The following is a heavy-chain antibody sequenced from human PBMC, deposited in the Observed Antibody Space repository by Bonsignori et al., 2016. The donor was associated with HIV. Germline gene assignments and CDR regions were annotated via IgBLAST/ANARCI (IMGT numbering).Heavy chain of an antibody. CDR2: IYTTGST. D-gene: IGHD3-10*01. V-gene: IGHV4-61*02. Sequence: SETLSLTCAVSGGSLMSGHYYWSWIRQPAGKGLEWMGRIYTTGSTDYNPSLKSRVAISRDTSKNQFSLRLTSVTADDTAVYYCARSGDYTASGTYSEEYFRHWGQGTQVTVSS. J-gene: IGHJ1*01. CDR3: ARSGDYTASGTYSEEYFRH. CDR1: GGSLMSGHYY.